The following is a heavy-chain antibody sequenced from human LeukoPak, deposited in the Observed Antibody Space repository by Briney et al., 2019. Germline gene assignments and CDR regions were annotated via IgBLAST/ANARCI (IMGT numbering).Heavy chain of an antibody. J-gene: IGHJ4*02. V-gene: IGHV1-8*01. CDR1: GYTFTSYD. CDR3: AREALGPGAILLWFGESEIFDY. D-gene: IGHD3-10*01. CDR2: MNPNGGNT. Sequence: ASVKVSCKASGYTFTSYDINWVRQATGQGLEWMGWMNPNGGNTGYAQKFQGRVTMTRNTSISTAYMELSSLRSEDTAVYYCAREALGPGAILLWFGESEIFDYWGQGTLVTVSS.